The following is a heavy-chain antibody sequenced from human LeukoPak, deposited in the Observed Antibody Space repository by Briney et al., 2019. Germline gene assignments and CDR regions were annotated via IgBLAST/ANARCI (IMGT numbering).Heavy chain of an antibody. CDR3: ATFDYYFDY. D-gene: IGHD3-3*01. Sequence: ASVKVSCKVSGYTLTELSMHWVRQAPGRGLEWMGGFDSEDGETIYAQKFQGRVTMTEHTSTDTAYMDLSSLRSEDTAVYYCATFDYYFDYWGQGTLVTVSS. CDR1: GYTLTELS. CDR2: FDSEDGET. J-gene: IGHJ4*02. V-gene: IGHV1-24*01.